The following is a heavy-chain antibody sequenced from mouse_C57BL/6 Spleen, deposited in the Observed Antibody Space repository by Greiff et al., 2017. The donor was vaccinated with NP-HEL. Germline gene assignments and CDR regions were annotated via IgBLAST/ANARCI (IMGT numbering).Heavy chain of an antibody. D-gene: IGHD4-1*01. J-gene: IGHJ2*01. CDR2: ISGGGGNT. Sequence: EVKLVESGGGLVKPGGSLKLSCAASGFTFSSYTMSWVRQTPEKRLEWVATISGGGGNTYYPDSVKGRFTISRDNAKNTLYLQMSSLRSEDTALYYCAREGASLTGTRYYYFDYWGQGTTLTVSS. V-gene: IGHV5-9*01. CDR3: AREGASLTGTRYYYFDY. CDR1: GFTFSSYT.